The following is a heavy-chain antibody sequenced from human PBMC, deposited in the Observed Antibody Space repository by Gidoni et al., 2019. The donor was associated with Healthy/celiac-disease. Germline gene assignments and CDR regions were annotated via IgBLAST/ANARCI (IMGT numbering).Heavy chain of an antibody. CDR2: SKSNTYGGIT. D-gene: IGHD3-3*01. CDR3: TTHFRFFEWSPFDY. CDR1: GLTLSNAW. J-gene: IGHJ4*02. V-gene: IGHV3-15*01. Sequence: EVQLVESGRGLVKPGRSLRLYCAASGLTLSNAWRSWVRPAPGNGLECVGRSKSNTYGGITDYAELVKGRFTISRDDSNNTLYLQMNSLKTEDTAVYYCTTHFRFFEWSPFDYWGQGTLVTVSS.